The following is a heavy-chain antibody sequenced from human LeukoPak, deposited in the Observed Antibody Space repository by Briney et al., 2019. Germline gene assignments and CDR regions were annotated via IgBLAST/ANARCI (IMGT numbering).Heavy chain of an antibody. CDR3: AKGEDSSSWIVDF. CDR2: ISSSGSTI. D-gene: IGHD6-13*01. V-gene: IGHV3-48*03. Sequence: GGSLRLSCAASGFTFSSYEMNWVRQAPGKGLEWVSYISSSGSTIYYADSVKGRFSISRDNPKNTLYLQMNSLRAEDTAVYYCAKGEDSSSWIVDFWGQGTLVTVSS. CDR1: GFTFSSYE. J-gene: IGHJ4*02.